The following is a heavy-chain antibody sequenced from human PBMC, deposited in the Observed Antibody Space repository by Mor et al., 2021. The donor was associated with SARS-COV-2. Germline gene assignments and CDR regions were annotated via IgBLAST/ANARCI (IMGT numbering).Heavy chain of an antibody. D-gene: IGHD6-19*01. Sequence: VRQAPGKGLEWISSIFRRGVTTYYADSVKGRFTVSRDDSNDTLYLAMNSLRVDDTAIYYCAPPPGSLLFDYWGQGALVTVS. V-gene: IGHV3-23*01. CDR2: IFRRGVTT. CDR3: APPPGSLLFDY. J-gene: IGHJ4*02.